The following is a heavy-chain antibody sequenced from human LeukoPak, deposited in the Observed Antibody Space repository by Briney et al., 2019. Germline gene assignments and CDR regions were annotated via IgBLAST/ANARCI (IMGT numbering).Heavy chain of an antibody. J-gene: IGHJ4*02. V-gene: IGHV4-61*02. Sequence: SETLSLTCTVSGASISSGSYYWSWIRQPAGKGLEWIGRMYTSGCTNYNPSLESRVTISVDTSKNQFSLNLKSVTPEDTAVYYCARNLIPEQLVLNFWGQGILVTVSS. CDR1: GASISSGSYY. CDR2: MYTSGCT. CDR3: ARNLIPEQLVLNF. D-gene: IGHD6-13*01.